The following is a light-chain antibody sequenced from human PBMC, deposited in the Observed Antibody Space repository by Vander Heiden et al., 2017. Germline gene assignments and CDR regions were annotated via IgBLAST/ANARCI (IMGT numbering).Light chain of an antibody. V-gene: IGLV3-1*01. CDR2: EDN. CDR1: KLGDKY. Sequence: SYELTQPPSVSVSPGQTASITCSGDKLGDKYACWFQQKPGQSPVLVIYEDNKRPSGIPERFSGSNSGNTATLTISGTQAMDEADYYCQAWNTNINYVFGTGTKVTVL. J-gene: IGLJ1*01. CDR3: QAWNTNINYV.